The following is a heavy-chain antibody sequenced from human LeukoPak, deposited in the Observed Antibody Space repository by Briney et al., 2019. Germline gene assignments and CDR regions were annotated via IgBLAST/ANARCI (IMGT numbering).Heavy chain of an antibody. V-gene: IGHV3-23*01. CDR1: GFTFSSYG. D-gene: IGHD3-16*02. Sequence: GGSLRLSCAASGFTFSSYGMSWVRQAPGKGLEWVSAISGSGSSTYYADSVKGRFTISRDNSKNTLYLQMNSLRAEDTAVYYCAKPGGELSSLDYWGQGTLVTVSS. CDR3: AKPGGELSSLDY. CDR2: ISGSGSST. J-gene: IGHJ4*02.